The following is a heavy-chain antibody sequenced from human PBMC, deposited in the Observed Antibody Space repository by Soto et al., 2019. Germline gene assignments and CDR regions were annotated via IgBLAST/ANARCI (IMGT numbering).Heavy chain of an antibody. V-gene: IGHV4-31*03. CDR2: IYYSGST. CDR1: GGSISSGGYY. Sequence: PSETLSLTCTVSGGSISSGGYYLSWLRQHPGKGLEWIGYIYYSGSTYYNPSLKSRVTISVDTSKNQFSLKLSSVTAADTAVYYCAREREQLGGYYYYGMDVWGQGTTVTVSS. J-gene: IGHJ6*02. D-gene: IGHD6-6*01. CDR3: AREREQLGGYYYYGMDV.